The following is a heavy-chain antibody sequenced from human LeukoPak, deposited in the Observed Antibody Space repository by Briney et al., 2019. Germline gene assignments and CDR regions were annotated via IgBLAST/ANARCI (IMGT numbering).Heavy chain of an antibody. D-gene: IGHD3-10*01. V-gene: IGHV3-48*04. J-gene: IGHJ3*02. CDR2: ISSSSSTI. CDR3: SITMEGGAFDI. Sequence: PGGSLRPSCAASGFTFSSYSMNWVRQAPGKGLEWVSCISSSSSTIYYADSVKGRFTISRDNAKNSLYLQMSSLRAEDTAVYYCSITMEGGAFDIWGQGTMVTVSS. CDR1: GFTFSSYS.